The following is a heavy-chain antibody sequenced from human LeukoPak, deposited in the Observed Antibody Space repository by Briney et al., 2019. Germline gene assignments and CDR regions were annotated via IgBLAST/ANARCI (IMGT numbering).Heavy chain of an antibody. CDR1: GASISTSAYS. J-gene: IGHJ4*02. D-gene: IGHD1-20*01. CDR3: ARRPITVAPYFFDS. Sequence: SETLSLTCTVSGASISTSAYSWGWIRQPPGKGLEWIGLYYIESPYYNPSLKGRLTLNVDASKSQLSLTLTSVTAADTAVYYCARRPITVAPYFFDSWGQGLLVTVSS. V-gene: IGHV4-39*01. CDR2: LYYIESP.